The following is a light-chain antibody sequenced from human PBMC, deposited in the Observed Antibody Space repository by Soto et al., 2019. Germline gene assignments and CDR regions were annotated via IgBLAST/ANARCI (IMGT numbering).Light chain of an antibody. V-gene: IGLV1-44*01. Sequence: QSVLTQPPSASGTPGQRVTISCSGNSSNIGSNTVNWYQQVPGTAPKYVIYTNNQRPSGVPARFSGSQSGTSASLAISGLQSEDEAVYYCAAWDDTLNGQVFGGGSKVTVL. CDR1: SSNIGSNT. CDR2: TNN. CDR3: AAWDDTLNGQV. J-gene: IGLJ3*02.